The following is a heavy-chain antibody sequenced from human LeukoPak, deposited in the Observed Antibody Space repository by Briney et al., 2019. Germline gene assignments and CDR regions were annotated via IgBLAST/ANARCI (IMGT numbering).Heavy chain of an antibody. D-gene: IGHD3-22*01. V-gene: IGHV1-24*01. CDR1: GYTFTGYY. Sequence: ASVKVSCKASGYTFTGYYMHWVRQAPGQGLEWMGGFDPEDGETIYAQKFQGRITVTEDTFTDTAYMELSSLRSEDTAVYYCATDYDQGGWYFDLWGRGTLVTVSS. CDR3: ATDYDQGGWYFDL. CDR2: FDPEDGET. J-gene: IGHJ2*01.